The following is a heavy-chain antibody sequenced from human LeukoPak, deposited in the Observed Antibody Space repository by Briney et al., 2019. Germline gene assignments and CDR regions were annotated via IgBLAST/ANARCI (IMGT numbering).Heavy chain of an antibody. D-gene: IGHD3-10*01. J-gene: IGHJ4*02. CDR2: INPNSGGT. CDR3: ARDGHGSGYFDY. V-gene: IGHV1-2*02. CDR1: GYSFTGYY. Sequence: GASVKVSCKASGYSFTGYYIHWVRQAPGQGLEWMGWINPNSGGTNYAQKFQGSVTMTRDTSISTAYMELSRLRSDDTAVYYCARDGHGSGYFDYWGQGTLVTVSP.